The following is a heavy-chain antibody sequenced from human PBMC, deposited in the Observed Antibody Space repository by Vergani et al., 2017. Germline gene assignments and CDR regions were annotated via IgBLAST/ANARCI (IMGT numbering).Heavy chain of an antibody. J-gene: IGHJ4*02. D-gene: IGHD3-3*01. CDR1: GFTVSSNY. CDR3: ARGTIFGVVTGPIDY. CDR2: IYSGGST. Sequence: EVQLVETGGGLIQPGGSLRLSCAASGFTVSSNYISWVRQAPGKGLEWVSVIYSGGSTYYADSVKGRFTISRDNSKNTLYLQMNSLRAEDTAVYYCARGTIFGVVTGPIDYWGQGTLVTVSS. V-gene: IGHV3-53*02.